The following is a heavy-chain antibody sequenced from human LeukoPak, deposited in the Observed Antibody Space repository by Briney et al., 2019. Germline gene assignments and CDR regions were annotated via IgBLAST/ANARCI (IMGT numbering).Heavy chain of an antibody. J-gene: IGHJ6*04. CDR3: AEDIVVGDYYGMDV. V-gene: IGHV3-30*18. D-gene: IGHD2-15*01. CDR1: GFTFSSYG. CDR2: ISYDGSNK. Sequence: GGSLRLSCAASGFTFSSYGMHCVRQAPGKGLEGVAVISYDGSNKYYADSVKGRFTISRDNSKNTLYLQMNSLRAEDTAVYYCAEDIVVGDYYGMDVWGKGTTVTVSS.